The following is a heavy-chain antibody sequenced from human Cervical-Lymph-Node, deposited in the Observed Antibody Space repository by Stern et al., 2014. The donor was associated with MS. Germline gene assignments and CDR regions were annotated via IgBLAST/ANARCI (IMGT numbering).Heavy chain of an antibody. D-gene: IGHD3-3*01. Sequence: VQLVESGGGLVKPGGSLTVSCAASGFSFSDYYMTWLRQAPGKGPEWGANIGRSGDNIYYADSVKGRFTISRDNAKNSLYLQMNSLRAEDTALYYCARDAEYDIWSGYFDYWGPGILVTVSP. CDR2: IGRSGDNI. V-gene: IGHV3-11*01. J-gene: IGHJ4*02. CDR1: GFSFSDYY. CDR3: ARDAEYDIWSGYFDY.